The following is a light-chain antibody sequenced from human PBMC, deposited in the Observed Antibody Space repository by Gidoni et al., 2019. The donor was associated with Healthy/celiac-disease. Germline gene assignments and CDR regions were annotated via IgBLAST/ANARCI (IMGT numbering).Light chain of an antibody. CDR1: KGIRK. CDR2: AAS. V-gene: IGKV1-6*01. CDR3: LQDYNYPYT. J-gene: IGKJ2*01. Sequence: AIQMTQSPSSLSASVGDRVTITCRASKGIRKPGKAPKLLIYAASSLQSGVPSRFSGSGSGTDFTLTISSLQPEDFATYYCLQDYNYPYTFGQXTKLEIK.